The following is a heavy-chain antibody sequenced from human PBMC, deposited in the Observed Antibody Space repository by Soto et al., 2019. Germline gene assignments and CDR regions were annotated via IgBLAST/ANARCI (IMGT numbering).Heavy chain of an antibody. V-gene: IGHV3-23*01. CDR1: GFTFSSYA. CDR3: AKDHKAPPLFDWGNYYYYGMDV. D-gene: IGHD3-9*01. J-gene: IGHJ6*02. CDR2: ISGSGGST. Sequence: GGSLRLSCAASGFTFSSYAMSWVRQAPGKGLEWVSAISGSGGSTYYADSVKGRFTISRDNSKNTLYLQMNSLRAEDTAVYYCAKDHKAPPLFDWGNYYYYGMDVWGQGTTVTVSS.